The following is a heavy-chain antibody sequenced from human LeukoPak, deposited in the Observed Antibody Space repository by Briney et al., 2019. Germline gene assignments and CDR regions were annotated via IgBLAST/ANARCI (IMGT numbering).Heavy chain of an antibody. CDR1: GGSISSGSYY. Sequence: SETLSLTCTVSGGSISSGSYYWSWIRQPAGKGLEWIGHIYTSGSTNYNPSLKSRVTISVDTSKNQFSLKLSSVTATDTAAYYCARGGPYCSGGGCYSRTSNWFDPWGQGTLVTVSS. J-gene: IGHJ5*02. V-gene: IGHV4-61*09. D-gene: IGHD2-15*01. CDR3: ARGGPYCSGGGCYSRTSNWFDP. CDR2: IYTSGST.